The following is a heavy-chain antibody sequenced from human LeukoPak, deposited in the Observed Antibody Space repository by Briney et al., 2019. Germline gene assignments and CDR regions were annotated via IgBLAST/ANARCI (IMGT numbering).Heavy chain of an antibody. Sequence: TSETLSLTCTVSGGSISSYYWSWIRQPPGKGLEWIGYIYYSGSTNYNPSLKSRVTISVDTSKNQFSLKLSSVTAADTAVYYCARARDYDFWSGYPTPGAFDIWGQGTMVTVSS. J-gene: IGHJ3*02. V-gene: IGHV4-59*01. CDR2: IYYSGST. D-gene: IGHD3-3*01. CDR3: ARARDYDFWSGYPTPGAFDI. CDR1: GGSISSYY.